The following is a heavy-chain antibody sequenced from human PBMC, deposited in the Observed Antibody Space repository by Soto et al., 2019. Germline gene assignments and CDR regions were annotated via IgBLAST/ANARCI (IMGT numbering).Heavy chain of an antibody. CDR3: ARVYGSGSTPYYFDY. D-gene: IGHD3-10*01. J-gene: IGHJ4*02. CDR1: GGTFSSYA. CDR2: IIPIFGTA. V-gene: IGHV1-69*13. Sequence: GASVKVSCKASGGTFSSYAISWVRQAPGQGLEWMGGIIPIFGTANYAQKFQGRVTITADESTSTAYMELSSLRSEDTAVYYCARVYGSGSTPYYFDYWGQGTLVTVSS.